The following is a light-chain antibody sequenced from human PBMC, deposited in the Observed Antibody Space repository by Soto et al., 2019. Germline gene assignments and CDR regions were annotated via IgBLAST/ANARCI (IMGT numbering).Light chain of an antibody. CDR2: DVS. CDR3: SSYRVGGSYV. V-gene: IGLV2-14*03. CDR1: SSDVGRHNA. Sequence: QSVLTQPASVSGSPGQSITISCSGTSSDVGRHNAVSWYQQHPGKVPQLMIYDVSIRPSGISDRLSASKSGNMASLTISGLQAEDEADYYCSSYRVGGSYVFGPGTKVTVL. J-gene: IGLJ1*01.